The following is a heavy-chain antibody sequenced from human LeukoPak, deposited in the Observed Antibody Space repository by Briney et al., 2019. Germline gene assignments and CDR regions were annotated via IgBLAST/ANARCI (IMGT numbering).Heavy chain of an antibody. CDR2: INAGNGNT. D-gene: IGHD5-12*01. Sequence: ASVKVSCKASGYTFTSYAMHWVRQAPGQRLEWMGWINAGNGNTKYSQKFQGRVTITRDTSASTAYMELSSLRSEDTAVYYCATGVGYSGYDYYYWGQGTLVTVSS. J-gene: IGHJ4*02. V-gene: IGHV1-3*01. CDR1: GYTFTSYA. CDR3: ATGVGYSGYDYYY.